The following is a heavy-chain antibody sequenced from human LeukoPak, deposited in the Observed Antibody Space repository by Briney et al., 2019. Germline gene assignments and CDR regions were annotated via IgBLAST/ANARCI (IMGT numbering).Heavy chain of an antibody. CDR2: ISYDGSNK. Sequence: GGSLRLSCAASGFTFSSYWMNWARQAPGKGLEWVAVISYDGSNKYYADSVKGRFTISRDNSKNTLYLQMNSLRAEDTAVYYCARGSSPYYYYGMDVWGQGTTVTVSS. CDR1: GFTFSSYW. V-gene: IGHV3-30-3*01. D-gene: IGHD1-26*01. J-gene: IGHJ6*02. CDR3: ARGSSPYYYYGMDV.